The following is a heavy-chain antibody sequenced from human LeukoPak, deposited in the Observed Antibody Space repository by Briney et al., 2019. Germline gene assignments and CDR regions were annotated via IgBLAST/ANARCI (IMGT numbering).Heavy chain of an antibody. CDR2: IYPSGST. Sequence: SETLSLTCTVSGGPISSGSYYWSWIRQPAGKGLEWIGHIYPSGSTNYNPSLKSRVTISIDTSRNQFSLNLNSVTAADTAVYYCAREYSNPLRYFDYWGQGTLVTVFS. CDR1: GGPISSGSYY. J-gene: IGHJ4*02. D-gene: IGHD4-11*01. V-gene: IGHV4-61*09. CDR3: AREYSNPLRYFDY.